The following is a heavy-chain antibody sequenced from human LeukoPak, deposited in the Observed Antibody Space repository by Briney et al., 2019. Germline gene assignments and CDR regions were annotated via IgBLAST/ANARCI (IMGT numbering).Heavy chain of an antibody. Sequence: KDGESLKISCKCSGYSFTSYWIGWVRQMPGKGLEWMGIIYPGDSDTRYSPSFQGQVTISADKSISTAYLQWSSLKASDTAMYYCARHGLRCSGYDYGPELDILTLDYWGQGTLVTVSS. D-gene: IGHD5-12*01. CDR1: GYSFTSYW. V-gene: IGHV5-51*01. J-gene: IGHJ4*02. CDR3: ARHGLRCSGYDYGPELDILTLDY. CDR2: IYPGDSDT.